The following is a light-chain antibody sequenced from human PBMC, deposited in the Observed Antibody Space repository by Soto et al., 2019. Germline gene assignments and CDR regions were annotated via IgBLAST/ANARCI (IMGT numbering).Light chain of an antibody. J-gene: IGLJ1*01. V-gene: IGLV2-14*01. CDR1: SSDVGGYNS. CDR2: DVT. Sequence: QSALTQPASVSGSPGQSITIPCTGTSSDVGGYNSVSWYRQDPGKAPKLMIYDVTNRPSGVSNRFSGSKSGNTASLTISGLQAEDEADYYCSSFTSSITYVFGTGTKATVL. CDR3: SSFTSSITYV.